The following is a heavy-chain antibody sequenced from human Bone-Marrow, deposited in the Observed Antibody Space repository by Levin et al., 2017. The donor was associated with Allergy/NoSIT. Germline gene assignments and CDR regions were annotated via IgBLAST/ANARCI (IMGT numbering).Heavy chain of an antibody. Sequence: SQTLSLTCLVSGGSNSNYYWSWIRQPAGKGLEWIGNIFTTGSTNYNPSLKNRVTMSMGSSKNQFSLNLTSVTAADTAGYYCARGGNWFDPWGQGTPVTVSS. CDR2: IFTTGST. V-gene: IGHV4-4*07. J-gene: IGHJ5*02. CDR3: ARGGNWFDP. CDR1: GGSNSNYY. D-gene: IGHD3-10*01.